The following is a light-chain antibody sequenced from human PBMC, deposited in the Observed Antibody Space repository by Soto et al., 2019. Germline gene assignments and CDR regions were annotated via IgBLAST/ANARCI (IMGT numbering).Light chain of an antibody. Sequence: DIQMTQSPSTLSASVGDRVTITCRASQSISSWLAWYQQKPGKAPQLLIYDASSLENGVPSRFSGGGSGTEFTLTISSLQPDDFATYYCQQYNRYWTFGQGTKVEIK. CDR3: QQYNRYWT. V-gene: IGKV1-5*01. CDR1: QSISSW. CDR2: DAS. J-gene: IGKJ1*01.